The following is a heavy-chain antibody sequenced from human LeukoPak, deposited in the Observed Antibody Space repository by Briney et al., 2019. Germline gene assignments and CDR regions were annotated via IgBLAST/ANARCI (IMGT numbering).Heavy chain of an antibody. Sequence: SETLSLTCTVSGGSISSGSYYWSWIRQPAGKGLEWIGHIYASGSTNYNPSLKSRVSISVETSKNQFSLKVRSVSAADTSVYYCARLGPSRYDYYYLDVWGKGTTVTVSS. J-gene: IGHJ6*03. V-gene: IGHV4-61*09. CDR1: GGSISSGSYY. D-gene: IGHD3-16*01. CDR3: ARLGPSRYDYYYLDV. CDR2: IYASGST.